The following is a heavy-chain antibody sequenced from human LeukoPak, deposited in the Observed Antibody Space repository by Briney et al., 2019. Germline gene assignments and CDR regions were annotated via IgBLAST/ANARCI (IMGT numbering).Heavy chain of an antibody. Sequence: PSETLSLTCAVSGYSISSGYYWGWIRQPPGKGLEWSGSIYHSGSTYYNPSLKSRVTISVDTSKNQFSVKLSSVTAADTAVYYCARPFYSSGAFDIWGQGTMVTVSS. J-gene: IGHJ3*02. CDR3: ARPFYSSGAFDI. V-gene: IGHV4-38-2*01. D-gene: IGHD2/OR15-2a*01. CDR2: IYHSGST. CDR1: GYSISSGYY.